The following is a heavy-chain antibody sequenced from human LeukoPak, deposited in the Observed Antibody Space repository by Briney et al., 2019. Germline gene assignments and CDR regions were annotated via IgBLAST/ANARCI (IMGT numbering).Heavy chain of an antibody. J-gene: IGHJ4*02. CDR3: AKAQFSGGSYYAGGFDY. V-gene: IGHV3-33*06. CDR2: IWYDESNK. Sequence: GGSLRLSCAASGFTFSSYGMHWVRQAPGKGLELVAVIWYDESNKYYADSVKGRFTISRDNSKNTLYLQMNSLRAEDTAVYYCAKAQFSGGSYYAGGFDYWGQGTLVTVSS. D-gene: IGHD3-22*01. CDR1: GFTFSSYG.